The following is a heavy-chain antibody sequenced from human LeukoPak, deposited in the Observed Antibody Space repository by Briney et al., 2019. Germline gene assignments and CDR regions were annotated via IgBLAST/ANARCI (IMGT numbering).Heavy chain of an antibody. V-gene: IGHV4-61*01. CDR1: GGSVSSGSYY. D-gene: IGHD3-16*01. Sequence: PSETLSLTCTVSGGSVSSGSYYWSWTRQPPGKGLEWIGYIYYSGSTNYNPSLKSRVTISVDTSKNQFSLKLSSVTAADTAVYYCAVMSEWAYYFDYWGQGTLVTVSS. CDR3: AVMSEWAYYFDY. CDR2: IYYSGST. J-gene: IGHJ4*02.